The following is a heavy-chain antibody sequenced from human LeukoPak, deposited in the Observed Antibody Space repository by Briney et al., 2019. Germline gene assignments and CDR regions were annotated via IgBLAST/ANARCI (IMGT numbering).Heavy chain of an antibody. CDR2: ISYDGSNK. J-gene: IGHJ4*02. Sequence: GGSLRLSCAASGFTFSSYAIHWVRQAPGKGLEWVAVISYDGSNKYYADSVKGRFTISRDNSKNTLYLQMNSLRAEDTAVYYCARGRGQLWSSFDYWGQGTLVTVSS. V-gene: IGHV3-30*04. CDR1: GFTFSSYA. D-gene: IGHD5-18*01. CDR3: ARGRGQLWSSFDY.